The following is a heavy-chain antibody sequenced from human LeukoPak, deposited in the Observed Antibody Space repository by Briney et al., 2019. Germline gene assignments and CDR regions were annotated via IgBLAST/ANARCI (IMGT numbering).Heavy chain of an antibody. Sequence: TSVVSPRLSCAPSGSTFSKAGMTLVRKAPGKGLEWVSRIYRSSNGETTDYGAPVKGRFTMSRDDSKDTLYLQMNSIKTEDTAVYYCTTYSSGSCPFWGEGTLVTVSS. CDR2: IYRSSNGETT. V-gene: IGHV3-15*01. J-gene: IGHJ4*02. CDR3: TTYSSGSCPF. D-gene: IGHD6-19*01. CDR1: GSTFSKAG.